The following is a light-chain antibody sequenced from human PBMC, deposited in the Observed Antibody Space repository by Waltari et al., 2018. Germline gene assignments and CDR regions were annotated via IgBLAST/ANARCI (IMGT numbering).Light chain of an antibody. CDR1: SNDVGGYNS. CDR2: DVS. J-gene: IGLJ2*01. Sequence: QSALTQPASVSGSPGQSVPIFCTGTSNDVGGYNSVSWYQEHPGQAPRVIIYDVSDRPSGVSDRLSGSKSGNTASLTISGLQAEDEADYYCSSQSSNNVVLFGGGTKLTVL. CDR3: SSQSSNNVVL. V-gene: IGLV2-14*01.